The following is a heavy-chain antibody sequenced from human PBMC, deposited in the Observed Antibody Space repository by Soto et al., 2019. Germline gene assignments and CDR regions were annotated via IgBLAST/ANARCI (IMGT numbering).Heavy chain of an antibody. J-gene: IGHJ2*01. CDR1: GGSISSYY. CDR2: IYYSGST. Sequence: QVQLQESGPGLVKPSETLSLTCTVSGGSISSYYWSWIRQPPGKGLEWIGYIYYSGSTNYNPSLKRRVAIPVDTSQNHFSLKLSSVTAADTAVYYCARGLRSCWYNPYFDLWGRGTLVTVSS. CDR3: ARGLRSCWYNPYFDL. D-gene: IGHD6-13*01. V-gene: IGHV4-59*08.